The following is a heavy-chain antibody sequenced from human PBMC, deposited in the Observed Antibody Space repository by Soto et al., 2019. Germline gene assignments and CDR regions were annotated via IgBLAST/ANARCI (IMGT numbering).Heavy chain of an antibody. Sequence: EAQLLESGGGLVQPGGSLRLSCAASGFTFSSYAMSWVRQAPGRGLEWVSTISDSGNSTYSADSVKGRFTISRDNSKNTLYLQMNSLRAEDTAVYYCARDRYGDPLWGQDDFDYWGQGTLFTVSS. D-gene: IGHD4-17*01. J-gene: IGHJ4*02. CDR2: ISDSGNST. CDR1: GFTFSSYA. CDR3: ARDRYGDPLWGQDDFDY. V-gene: IGHV3-23*01.